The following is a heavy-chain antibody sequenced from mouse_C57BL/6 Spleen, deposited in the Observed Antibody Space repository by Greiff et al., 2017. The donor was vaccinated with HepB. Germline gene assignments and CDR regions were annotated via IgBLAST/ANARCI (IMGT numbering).Heavy chain of an antibody. CDR3: ARYFGNGLLDYAMDY. V-gene: IGHV1-7*01. CDR1: GYTFTSYW. D-gene: IGHD2-1*01. Sequence: QVQLQQSGAELAKPGASVKLSCKASGYTFTSYWMHWVKQRPGQGLEWIGYINPSSGYTKYNQKFKDKATLTADKSPSTAYMQLSSLKYEDSAVYYCARYFGNGLLDYAMDYWGQGTSVTVSS. CDR2: INPSSGYT. J-gene: IGHJ4*01.